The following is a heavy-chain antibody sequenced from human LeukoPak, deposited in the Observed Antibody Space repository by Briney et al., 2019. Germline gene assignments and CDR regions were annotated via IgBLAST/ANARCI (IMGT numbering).Heavy chain of an antibody. V-gene: IGHV3-48*01. CDR2: ISSSSSTI. J-gene: IGHJ6*03. Sequence: GGSLRLSCAASGFTFSSYSMNWVRQAPGKGLEWVSYISSSSSTIYYADSVKGRFTISRDNAKNSLYLQMNSLRTEDTAVYYCARDALYCGSTSCYNYYMDVWGKGTTVTVSS. D-gene: IGHD2-2*02. CDR1: GFTFSSYS. CDR3: ARDALYCGSTSCYNYYMDV.